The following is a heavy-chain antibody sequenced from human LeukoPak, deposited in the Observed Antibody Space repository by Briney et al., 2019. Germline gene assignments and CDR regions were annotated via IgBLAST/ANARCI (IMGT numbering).Heavy chain of an antibody. CDR2: IIPIFGTA. J-gene: IGHJ4*02. V-gene: IGHV1-69*05. CDR1: GGTFSSYA. CDR3: ARGMAYHSSSWYVNYFDY. D-gene: IGHD6-13*01. Sequence: ASVKVSCKASGGTFSSYAISWVRQAPGQGLEWMGRIIPIFGTANYAQKFQGRATITTDESTSTAYMKLSSLRSEDTAVYYCARGMAYHSSSWYVNYFDYWGQGTLVTVSS.